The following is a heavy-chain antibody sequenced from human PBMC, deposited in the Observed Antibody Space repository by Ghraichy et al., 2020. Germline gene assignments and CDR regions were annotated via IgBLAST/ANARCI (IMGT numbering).Heavy chain of an antibody. D-gene: IGHD5-12*01. V-gene: IGHV3-30-3*02. CDR1: GFTFSQFA. CDR3: AKLDYRGYDVGAYDF. J-gene: IGHJ3*01. Sequence: GGSLRLSCAASGFTFSQFAIHWVRQAPGKGLRWVALISSDTKNRYYADSVKGRFTVSRDNSKNTLYLQMTSLRTEDTAIYYCAKLDYRGYDVGAYDFWGHGTMVTVSS. CDR2: ISSDTKNR.